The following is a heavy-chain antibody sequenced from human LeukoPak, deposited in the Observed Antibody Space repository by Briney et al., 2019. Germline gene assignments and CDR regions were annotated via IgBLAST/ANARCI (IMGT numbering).Heavy chain of an antibody. CDR1: GFTVSSNY. Sequence: GGSLRLSCASSGFTVSSNYMSWVRKAPGKWLEWVSVIYSGGSTYYADFVKGRFTISRDNSKNMLFLHMNSLRAEDTAMYYCTKTRLDAFDIWGQGTMVTVSS. D-gene: IGHD6-19*01. CDR2: IYSGGST. J-gene: IGHJ3*02. CDR3: TKTRLDAFDI. V-gene: IGHV3-53*01.